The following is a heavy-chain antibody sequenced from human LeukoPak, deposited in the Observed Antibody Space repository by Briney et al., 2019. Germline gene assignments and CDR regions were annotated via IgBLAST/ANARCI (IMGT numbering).Heavy chain of an antibody. Sequence: GGSLRLSCAASGFTVSSNYMSWVRQAPGKGLEWVSVIYSGGSTYYADSVKGRFTISRDNSKNTLYLQMNSLRAEDTAVYYCARLSYYYGSGSWSWGYWGQGTLVTVSS. CDR3: ARLSYYYGSGSWSWGY. J-gene: IGHJ4*02. D-gene: IGHD3-10*01. V-gene: IGHV3-53*01. CDR1: GFTVSSNY. CDR2: IYSGGST.